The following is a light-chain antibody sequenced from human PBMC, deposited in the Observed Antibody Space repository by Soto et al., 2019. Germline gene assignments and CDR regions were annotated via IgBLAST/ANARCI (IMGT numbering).Light chain of an antibody. CDR2: EAS. J-gene: IGKJ2*01. Sequence: DIQMTQSPSTLSASVGDRITITCRASQSIAQNLAWYQQKSGGVPRLLIYEASNFESGVPWRFSGSGYGTEFTPTISILQPDDFAPYYCQQYNSYPVTFGQGTKLESK. CDR1: QSIAQN. CDR3: QQYNSYPVT. V-gene: IGKV1-5*03.